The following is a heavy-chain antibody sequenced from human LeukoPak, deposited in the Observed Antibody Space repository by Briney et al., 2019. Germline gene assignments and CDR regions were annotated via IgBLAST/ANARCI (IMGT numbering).Heavy chain of an antibody. CDR1: GGSISSYY. CDR2: IYYSGST. V-gene: IGHV4-59*01. Sequence: PSETLSLTCTVSGGSISSYYWSWIRQPPGKGLEWIGYIYYSGSTNYNPSLKSRVTISVDTSKNQFSLKLSSVTAADTAVYYCARAQNLYYYGSGAKMYNRFDPWGQGTLVTVSS. D-gene: IGHD3-10*01. J-gene: IGHJ5*02. CDR3: ARAQNLYYYGSGAKMYNRFDP.